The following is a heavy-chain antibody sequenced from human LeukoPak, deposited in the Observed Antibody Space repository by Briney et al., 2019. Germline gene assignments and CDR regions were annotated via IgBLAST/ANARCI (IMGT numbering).Heavy chain of an antibody. CDR3: AKAPKGSGYRPSVY. CDR2: ISGSGGST. V-gene: IGHV3-23*01. D-gene: IGHD3-3*01. J-gene: IGHJ4*02. Sequence: GGSLRLSCAASGFTFSSYVMSWARQAPGKGLEWVSAISGSGGSTYYADSVKGRFTISRDNSKNTLYLQMNSLRAEDTAVYYCAKAPKGSGYRPSVYWGQGTLVTVSS. CDR1: GFTFSSYV.